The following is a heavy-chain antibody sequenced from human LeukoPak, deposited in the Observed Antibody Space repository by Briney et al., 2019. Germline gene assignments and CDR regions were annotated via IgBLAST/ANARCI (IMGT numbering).Heavy chain of an antibody. CDR2: MNPNNGNT. CDR3: ARALAGTAELDV. D-gene: IGHD1-1*01. V-gene: IGHV1-8*01. CDR1: GYTYTSYD. J-gene: IGHJ6*04. Sequence: ASVKVSCKASGYTYTSYDIHRVRQATGQGLEWMGRMNPNNGNTGDAQKFQGRVTMTRDPSISTAYMELSSLRSEDTSVYFCARALAGTAELDVWGKGTTVTVSS.